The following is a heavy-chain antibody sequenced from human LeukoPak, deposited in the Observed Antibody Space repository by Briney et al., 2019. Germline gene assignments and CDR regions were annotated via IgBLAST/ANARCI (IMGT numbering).Heavy chain of an antibody. CDR3: ARVTRFGELFDWFDP. V-gene: IGHV1-69*13. CDR2: IIPIFGTA. J-gene: IGHJ5*02. CDR1: GGTVSSYA. Sequence: ASVKVSCKASGGTVSSYAISWVRQAPGQGLEWMGGIIPIFGTANYARKFQGRVTITADESTSTAYMELSSLRSEDTAVYYCARVTRFGELFDWFDPGAREPWSPSPQ. D-gene: IGHD3-10*01.